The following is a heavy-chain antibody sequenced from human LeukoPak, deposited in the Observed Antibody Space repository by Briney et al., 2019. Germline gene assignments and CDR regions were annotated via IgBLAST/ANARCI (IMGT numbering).Heavy chain of an antibody. V-gene: IGHV4-59*01. J-gene: IGHJ5*02. Sequence: SETLSLTCTVSGGSISSYYWSWTRQPPGKGLEWIGYIYYSGSTYYNPSLKSRVTISLDTSKSRFSLRLSSVTAADTALYYCARVSSSSWYWFDPWGQGTLVTVSS. CDR1: GGSISSYY. CDR3: ARVSSSSWYWFDP. CDR2: IYYSGST. D-gene: IGHD6-13*01.